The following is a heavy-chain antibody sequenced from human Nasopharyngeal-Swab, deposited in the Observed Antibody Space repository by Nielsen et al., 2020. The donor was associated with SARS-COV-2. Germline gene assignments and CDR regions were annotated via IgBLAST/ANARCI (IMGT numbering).Heavy chain of an antibody. CDR3: AKLGYDSSGYSDFDY. V-gene: IGHV3-23*01. J-gene: IGHJ4*02. D-gene: IGHD3-22*01. CDR2: ISGSGGST. Sequence: GESLKISCAASGFTFSSYAMSWVRQAPGKGPEWVSAISGSGGSTYYADSVKGRFTISRDNSKNTLYLQMNSLRAEDTAVYYCAKLGYDSSGYSDFDYWGQGTLVTVSS. CDR1: GFTFSSYA.